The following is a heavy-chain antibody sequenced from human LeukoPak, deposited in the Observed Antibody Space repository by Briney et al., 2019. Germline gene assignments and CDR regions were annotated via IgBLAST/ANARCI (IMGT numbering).Heavy chain of an antibody. CDR1: GYTFTSYG. J-gene: IGHJ4*02. CDR3: ARDGAYHDSSGSYYAVGDDY. V-gene: IGHV1-18*01. D-gene: IGHD3-22*01. Sequence: GASVKVSCKASGYTFTSYGISWVRQAPGQGLEWMGWISGYNGNTNYAQQKLQGRVTMTTDTSTSTAYMELRSLRSDDTAVYYCARDGAYHDSSGSYYAVGDDYWGQGTLVTVSS. CDR2: ISGYNGNT.